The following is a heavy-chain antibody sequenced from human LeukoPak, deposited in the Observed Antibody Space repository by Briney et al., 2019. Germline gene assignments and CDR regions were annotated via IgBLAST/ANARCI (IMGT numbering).Heavy chain of an antibody. Sequence: GASVKVSCKASGYTFTSYGISWVRQAPGQGLEWMGWISAYNGNTNYAQKLQGRVTMTTDTSTSTAYMELSSLRSEDTAVYYCARGATVTTNPGRYYYYYYGMDVWGQGTTVTVSS. CDR1: GYTFTSYG. J-gene: IGHJ6*02. CDR3: ARGATVTTNPGRYYYYYYGMDV. V-gene: IGHV1-18*01. CDR2: ISAYNGNT. D-gene: IGHD4-17*01.